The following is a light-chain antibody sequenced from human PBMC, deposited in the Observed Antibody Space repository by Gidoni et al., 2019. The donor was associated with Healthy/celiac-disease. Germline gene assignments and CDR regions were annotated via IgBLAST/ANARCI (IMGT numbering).Light chain of an antibody. CDR2: GKN. CDR1: SLRSYY. V-gene: IGLV3-19*02. CDR3: NSWDSSGNHVV. Sequence: SSELTQDPAVSVALGQTVRITCQGDSLRSYYASWYQQTPGQAPVRVIYGKNNRPSGIPDRFSGSSSGNTASLTITGAQAEDEADYYCNSWDSSGNHVVFGGGTKLTVL. J-gene: IGLJ2*01.